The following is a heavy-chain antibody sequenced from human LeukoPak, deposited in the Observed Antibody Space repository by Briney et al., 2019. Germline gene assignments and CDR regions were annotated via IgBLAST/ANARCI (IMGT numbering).Heavy chain of an antibody. CDR1: GGSISSGGHY. Sequence: PSETLSLTCTVSGGSISSGGHYWSWIRQHPGKGLEWIGYIYYSGSTYYNPSLKSRVTISVDTSKNQFSLKLSSVTAADTAVYYCARCITMVRGVPYYFDYWGQGTLVTVSS. J-gene: IGHJ4*02. CDR2: IYYSGST. D-gene: IGHD3-10*01. CDR3: ARCITMVRGVPYYFDY. V-gene: IGHV4-31*03.